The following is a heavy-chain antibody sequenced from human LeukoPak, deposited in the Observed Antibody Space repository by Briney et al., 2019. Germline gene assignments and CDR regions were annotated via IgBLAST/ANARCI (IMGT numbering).Heavy chain of an antibody. CDR1: GDSVSSNSVT. CDR2: TYYRSKWYN. Sequence: SQTLSLTCAISGDSVSSNSVTWNWIRQSPSRGLEWLGRTYYRSKWYNDYAVSVKSRITINPDTSKNQFSLQLNSVTPEDTAVYYCARADYYGSGSYYNRDYYYYGMDVWGQGTTVTVSS. D-gene: IGHD3-10*01. V-gene: IGHV6-1*01. J-gene: IGHJ6*02. CDR3: ARADYYGSGSYYNRDYYYYGMDV.